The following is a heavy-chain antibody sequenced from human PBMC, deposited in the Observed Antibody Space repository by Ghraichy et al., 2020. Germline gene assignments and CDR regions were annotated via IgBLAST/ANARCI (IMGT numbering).Heavy chain of an antibody. V-gene: IGHV3-33*01. CDR1: GFTFSSYG. Sequence: GGSLRLSCAASGFTFSSYGMHWVRQAPGKGLEWVAALFNDGSSEEYTDSVKGRFTIFRDNSQSTLYLQMSSLRAEDTAVYYCARHQDKYGSLDFWGQGTLVTVSS. J-gene: IGHJ4*02. CDR3: ARHQDKYGSLDF. CDR2: LFNDGSSE. D-gene: IGHD3-10*01.